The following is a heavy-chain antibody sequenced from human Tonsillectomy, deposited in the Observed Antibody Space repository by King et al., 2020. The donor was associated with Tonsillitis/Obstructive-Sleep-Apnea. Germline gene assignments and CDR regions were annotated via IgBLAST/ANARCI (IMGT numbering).Heavy chain of an antibody. V-gene: IGHV4-39*01. Sequence: QLQESGPGLVKPSETLSLTCTVSGGSISSSSYYWGWIRQPPGKGLEWIGSIYYSGSTYYNPSLKSRVTISVDTSKNQFSLKLSSVTAADTAVYYCARHVRYCSGGSCFMTGIDYWGQGTLVTVSS. J-gene: IGHJ4*02. CDR2: IYYSGST. CDR3: ARHVRYCSGGSCFMTGIDY. D-gene: IGHD2-15*01. CDR1: GGSISSSSYY.